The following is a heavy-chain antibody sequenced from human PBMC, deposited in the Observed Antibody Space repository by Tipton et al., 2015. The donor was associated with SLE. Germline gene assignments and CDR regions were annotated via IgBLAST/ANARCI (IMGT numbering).Heavy chain of an antibody. CDR2: IYYSGST. Sequence: TLSLTCTVSGGSLSSGGYYWSWIRQHPGKGLAWIGYIYYSGSTYYNPSLKSRVTISIDTSKNQFSLKLSSVTAADTAVYYCARKRLPDLDFDLWGRGTLVTVSS. CDR3: ARKRLPDLDFDL. CDR1: GGSLSSGGYY. D-gene: IGHD2-21*01. J-gene: IGHJ2*01. V-gene: IGHV4-31*03.